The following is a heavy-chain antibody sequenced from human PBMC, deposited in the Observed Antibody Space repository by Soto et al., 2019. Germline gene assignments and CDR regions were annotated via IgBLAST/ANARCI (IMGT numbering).Heavy chain of an antibody. CDR1: GFTFCSYS. CDR2: ISSSSSTI. D-gene: IGHD6-13*01. CDR3: AREIAAAATPGFDP. V-gene: IGHV3-48*01. J-gene: IGHJ5*02. Sequence: GGSLRLSCAASGFTFCSYSMNWVRQAPGKGLEWVSYISSSSSTIYYADSVKGRFTISRDNAKNSLYLQMNSLRAEDTAVYYCAREIAAAATPGFDPWGQGTLVTVSS.